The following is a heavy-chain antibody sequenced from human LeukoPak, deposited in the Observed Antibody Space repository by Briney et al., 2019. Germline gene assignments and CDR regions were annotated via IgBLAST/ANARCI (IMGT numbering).Heavy chain of an antibody. J-gene: IGHJ4*02. V-gene: IGHV3-23*01. D-gene: IGHD5-12*01. CDR3: AKCGNSGCHLIDY. CDR1: GFTFNTNA. Sequence: GGSLRLSCAASGFTFNTNAMSCVRQAPGKGLEWVSAISGRTGGTYYADSVKGRFTISRDNSKSTLYLQMDSLRAEDTAVYYCAKCGNSGCHLIDYWGQGTLVTVSS. CDR2: ISGRTGGT.